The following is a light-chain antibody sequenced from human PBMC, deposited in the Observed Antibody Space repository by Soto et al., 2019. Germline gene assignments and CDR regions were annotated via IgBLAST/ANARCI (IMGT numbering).Light chain of an antibody. V-gene: IGKV3-11*01. CDR1: QSVSSY. J-gene: IGKJ1*01. CDR3: QQRSNWASWT. Sequence: EMVLTQSPATLSLSPGERATLSCRASQSVSSYLAWYQQKPGQAPRLLIYDASNSATGIPARFSGSGSGTDFTLSIGSLAPADCGVYYRQQRSNWASWTFGPGTKVEIQ. CDR2: DAS.